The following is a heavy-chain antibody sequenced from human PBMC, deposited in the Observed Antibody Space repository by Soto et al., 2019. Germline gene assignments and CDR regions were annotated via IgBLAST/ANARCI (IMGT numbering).Heavy chain of an antibody. CDR3: ARELPTAIRGGYYYSYGMDV. J-gene: IGHJ6*02. CDR2: INSDGSST. D-gene: IGHD2-2*02. V-gene: IGHV3-74*01. Sequence: EVQLVESGGGLVQHGGSLRLSCAASGFIFSSYWMHWVRQAPGKGLVWVSRINSDGSSTSYADSVKGRFTISRDNAKNTLYLQMNSLRAEDTAVYHCARELPTAIRGGYYYSYGMDVWGQGTTVTVSS. CDR1: GFIFSSYW.